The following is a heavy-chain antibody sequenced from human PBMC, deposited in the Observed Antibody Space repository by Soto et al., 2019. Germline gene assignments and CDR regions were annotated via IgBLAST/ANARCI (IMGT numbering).Heavy chain of an antibody. D-gene: IGHD4-17*01. J-gene: IGHJ1*01. CDR1: GYTFTSYY. V-gene: IGHV1-46*01. Sequence: QVQLVQSGAEVKKPGASVKVSCKASGYTFTSYYMHWVRQAPGQGLEWMGIINPSGGSTSYAQKFQGRVTMTRDTSTSTVYMELSSLRSEDTAVYYCARGDYGDYPDARGFQHWGQGTLVTVSS. CDR3: ARGDYGDYPDARGFQH. CDR2: INPSGGST.